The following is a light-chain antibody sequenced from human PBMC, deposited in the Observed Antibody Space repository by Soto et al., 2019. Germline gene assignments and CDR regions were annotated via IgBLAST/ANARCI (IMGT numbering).Light chain of an antibody. CDR3: QQRKKWPPIT. J-gene: IGKJ5*01. CDR1: QSVSSN. CDR2: GAS. V-gene: IGKV3D-15*01. Sequence: EIVMTQSPATLSVSPGERATLSCRASQSVSSNLAWYQQKPGQAPRLLIYGASTRATGIPARFSGSGSGTEFTLTISSLEPEDLATYYCQQRKKWPPITFGQGTRLEIK.